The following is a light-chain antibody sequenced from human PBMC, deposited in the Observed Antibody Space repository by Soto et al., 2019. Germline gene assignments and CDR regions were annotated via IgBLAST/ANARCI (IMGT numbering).Light chain of an antibody. CDR1: RSISDW. V-gene: IGKV1-5*03. Sequence: DIQMTQSPSTLSASVGGRVTITCRASRSISDWLAWYQQKPGKAPELLIFEASTLKSGVSSRFSGSGSGTEFTLTISRLQPDDVATYYCLQYSSYSGTFGQGTKVDIK. CDR2: EAS. CDR3: LQYSSYSGT. J-gene: IGKJ1*01.